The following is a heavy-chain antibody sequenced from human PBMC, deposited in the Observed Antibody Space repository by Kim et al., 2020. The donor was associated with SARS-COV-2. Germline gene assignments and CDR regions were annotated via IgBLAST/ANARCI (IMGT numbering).Heavy chain of an antibody. J-gene: IGHJ4*02. D-gene: IGHD1-7*01. CDR2: IIPILGIA. CDR3: ARDLWSGITGTTHFDY. Sequence: SVKVSCKASGGTFSSYAISWVRQAPGQGLEWMGRIIPILGIANYAQKFQGRVTITADKSTSTAYMELSSLRSEDTAVYYCARDLWSGITGTTHFDYWGQ. V-gene: IGHV1-69*04. CDR1: GGTFSSYA.